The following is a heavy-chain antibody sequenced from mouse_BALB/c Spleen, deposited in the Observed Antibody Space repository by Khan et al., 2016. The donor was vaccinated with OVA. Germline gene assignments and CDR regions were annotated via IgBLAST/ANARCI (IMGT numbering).Heavy chain of an antibody. CDR2: NKSDGYYT. J-gene: IGHJ3*01. CDR1: GFTFTAYG. D-gene: IGHD1-3*01. Sequence: EVELVVSGGDLVRPGRSLTLSCAASGFTFTAYGISSVSRNLDKRLLWVAGNKSDGYYTYYPASLKGRIIIPRDTAKNTLYLPMPSLNSEDTAMYYCASHLSESFDYWGQGTPLTVSA. V-gene: IGHV5-6*01. CDR3: ASHLSESFDY.